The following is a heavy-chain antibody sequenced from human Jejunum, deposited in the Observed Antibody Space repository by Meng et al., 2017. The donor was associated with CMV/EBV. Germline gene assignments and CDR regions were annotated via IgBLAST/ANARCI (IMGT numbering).Heavy chain of an antibody. CDR3: ARDQGYYYYYGMDV. J-gene: IGHJ6*02. Sequence: GFPFSSYEMSWVRQAPAKGLEWVSSITSRGNTKYYADSVKGRFTISRDNAKNSLYLQMNSLRAEDTAIYYCARDQGYYYYYGMDVWGQGTTVTVSS. CDR2: ITSRGNTK. CDR1: GFPFSSYE. V-gene: IGHV3-48*03.